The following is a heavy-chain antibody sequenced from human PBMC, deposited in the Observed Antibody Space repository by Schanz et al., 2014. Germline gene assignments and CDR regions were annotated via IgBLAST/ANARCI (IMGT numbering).Heavy chain of an antibody. CDR3: ARGGPAYYFDD. J-gene: IGHJ4*02. CDR2: VSRSTPDI. V-gene: IGHV3-48*01. CDR1: GFSFGTYA. Sequence: EVHLLESGGGLVQPGGSLRLSCAASGFSFGTYAMSWVRQAPGKGLEWVSYVSRSTPDIYYADSVKGRFTMSRDNAKNSLYLQMNSLRAEDTAVYYCARGGPAYYFDDWGQGTLVTVSS.